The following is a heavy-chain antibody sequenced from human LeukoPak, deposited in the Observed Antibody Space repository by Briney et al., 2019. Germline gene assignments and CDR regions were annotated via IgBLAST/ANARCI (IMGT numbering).Heavy chain of an antibody. CDR3: AGGGDAGSNFDY. J-gene: IGHJ4*02. Sequence: GGSLRLSCAASTFTFSNYWMSWVRQAPGKGLVWVSRINSDGSTTNYADSVQGRFTISRDNAKNTLYLQMNSLRAEDTAMYFCAGGGDAGSNFDYWGQGTLVTVSS. D-gene: IGHD2-21*02. CDR1: TFTFSNYW. CDR2: INSDGSTT. V-gene: IGHV3-74*01.